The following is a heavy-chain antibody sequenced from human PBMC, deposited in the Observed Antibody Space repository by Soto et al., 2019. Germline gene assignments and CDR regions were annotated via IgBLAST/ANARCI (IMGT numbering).Heavy chain of an antibody. CDR3: ARANGDFWSGPNLNWFDP. CDR1: GYTFTSYD. V-gene: IGHV1-8*01. CDR2: MNPNSGNT. J-gene: IGHJ5*02. D-gene: IGHD3-3*01. Sequence: QVQLVQSGAEVKKPGASVKVSCKASGYTFTSYDINWVRQATGQGLEWMGWMNPNSGNTGYAQKFQGRVTHTRNNSISTAYMELSSLRSEDTAVYYCARANGDFWSGPNLNWFDPWCQGTLVTVSS.